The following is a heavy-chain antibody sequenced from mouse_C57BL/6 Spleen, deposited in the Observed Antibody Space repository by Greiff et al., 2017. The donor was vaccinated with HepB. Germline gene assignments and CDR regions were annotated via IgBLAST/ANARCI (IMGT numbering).Heavy chain of an antibody. CDR1: GFTFNTYA. V-gene: IGHV10-3*01. CDR3: VGERVITTVVPYWYFDV. CDR2: IRSKSSNYAT. D-gene: IGHD1-1*01. J-gene: IGHJ1*03. Sequence: EVQLVESGGGLVQPKGSLKLSCAASGFTFNTYAMHWVRQAPGKGLEWVARIRSKSSNYATYYADSVKDRFTISRDDSQSMLYLQMNNLKTEDTAMYYCVGERVITTVVPYWYFDVWGTGTTVTVSS.